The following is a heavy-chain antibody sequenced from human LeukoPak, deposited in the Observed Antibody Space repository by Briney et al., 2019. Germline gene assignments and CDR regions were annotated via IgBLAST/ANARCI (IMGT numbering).Heavy chain of an antibody. CDR3: ARGSPLDITMIVVAQDESEYFQH. CDR1: GFTFSSYW. CDR2: INSDGSST. D-gene: IGHD3-22*01. V-gene: IGHV3-74*01. Sequence: QPGGSLRLSCAASGFTFSSYWMHWVRHAPGKGLVWVSRINSDGSSTSYADSVKGRFTISRDNAKNTLYLQMNSLRAEDTAVYYCARGSPLDITMIVVAQDESEYFQHWGQGTLVTVSS. J-gene: IGHJ1*01.